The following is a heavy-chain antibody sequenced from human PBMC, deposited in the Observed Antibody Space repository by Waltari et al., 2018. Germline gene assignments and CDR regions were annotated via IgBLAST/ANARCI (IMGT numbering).Heavy chain of an antibody. CDR1: GYPFTTYY. V-gene: IGHV1-46*03. J-gene: IGHJ4*02. Sequence: QVQLVQSGAEVKKPGASVKVSCKASGYPFTTYYMHWVRQAPGQGLEWVGIINPDGGSTSCAQKFQDILTMTRDTSTSTVYMQLTSLTSEDTAVYYCASQRAGSGWLSIDYWGQGTLVTVSS. CDR3: ASQRAGSGWLSIDY. CDR2: INPDGGST. D-gene: IGHD6-19*01.